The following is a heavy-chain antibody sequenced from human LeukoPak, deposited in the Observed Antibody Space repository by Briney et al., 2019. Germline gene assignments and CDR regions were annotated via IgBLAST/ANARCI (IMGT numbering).Heavy chain of an antibody. CDR1: GFTFSSYE. V-gene: IGHV3-48*03. J-gene: IGHJ4*02. CDR2: ISSSGSTI. Sequence: PGGSLRLSCAASGFTFSSYEMNWVRQAPGKGLEWVSYISSSGSTIYYADSVEGRTTISRDNAKTSLYLQMNSLRAEDTAVYDCASQKGRTAVAVDYCGQGTLVTVSS. D-gene: IGHD6-13*01. CDR3: ASQKGRTAVAVDY.